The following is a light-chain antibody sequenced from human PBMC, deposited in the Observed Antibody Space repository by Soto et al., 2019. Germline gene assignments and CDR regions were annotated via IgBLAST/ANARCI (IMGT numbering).Light chain of an antibody. V-gene: IGKV1-5*03. CDR3: QQCNTYST. CDR1: QSIGSW. J-gene: IGKJ1*01. CDR2: QTS. Sequence: DIQLTQSPSILSASVGGRVTITCRASQSIGSWLAWYQQKPGKAPNLLIFQTSNLESGVPSRFSGSGSGTEFTLSISSLQPDDFATYYCQQCNTYSTFGQGTKVETK.